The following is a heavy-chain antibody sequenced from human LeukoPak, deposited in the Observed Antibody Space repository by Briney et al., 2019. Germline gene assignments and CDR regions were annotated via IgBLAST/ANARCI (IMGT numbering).Heavy chain of an antibody. D-gene: IGHD3-10*01. V-gene: IGHV1-3*01. CDR2: INAGNGNT. Sequence: GASVKVSCKASGYTFTSYAMHWVRQAPGQSLEWMGWINAGNGNTKYSQKFQGRVTITRDTSASTAYMELSSLRSEDTAVYYCARGTLWFGELFHWGQGTLVTVSS. CDR1: GYTFTSYA. CDR3: ARGTLWFGELFH. J-gene: IGHJ4*02.